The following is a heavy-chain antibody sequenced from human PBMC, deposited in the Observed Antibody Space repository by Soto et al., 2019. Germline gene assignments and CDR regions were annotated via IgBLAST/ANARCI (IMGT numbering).Heavy chain of an antibody. CDR3: ARARGSADDY. J-gene: IGHJ4*02. CDR2: VNPNSGNT. CDR1: GYTFSSYD. V-gene: IGHV1-8*01. D-gene: IGHD3-10*01. Sequence: QVQLVQSGAEVKKPGASVKVACKASGYTFSSYDINWVRQATGQGLEWMGWVNPNSGNTDYAQKFQGRVTMTTNTSTRTAFMELTSLRSEDTAIYYCARARGSADDYWGQGTRVTLSS.